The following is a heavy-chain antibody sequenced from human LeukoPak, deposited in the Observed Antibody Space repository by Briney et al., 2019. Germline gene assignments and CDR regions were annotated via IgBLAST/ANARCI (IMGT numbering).Heavy chain of an antibody. CDR3: VFPWPYFDY. Sequence: ASVEVSCKASGGTFSSYAISWVRQAPGQGLEWMGGIIPIFGTANYAQKFQGRVTITADESTSTAYMELSSLRSEDTAVYYCVFPWPYFDYWGQGTLVTVSS. V-gene: IGHV1-69*13. CDR2: IIPIFGTA. D-gene: IGHD3-3*01. CDR1: GGTFSSYA. J-gene: IGHJ4*02.